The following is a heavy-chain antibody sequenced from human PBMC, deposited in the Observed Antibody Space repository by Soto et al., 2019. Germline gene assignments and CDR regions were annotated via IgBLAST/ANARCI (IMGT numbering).Heavy chain of an antibody. Sequence: QLQLQESGPGLVKPSETLSLTCTVSGGSISSSSYYWGWIRQPPGKGLEWIGSIYYSGSTYYNPSLKSRVTISVDTSKNQFSLKLSSVTAADTAVYYCARHQTGGWFDPWGQGTLVTVSS. CDR2: IYYSGST. J-gene: IGHJ5*02. V-gene: IGHV4-39*01. CDR3: ARHQTGGWFDP. D-gene: IGHD7-27*01. CDR1: GGSISSSSYY.